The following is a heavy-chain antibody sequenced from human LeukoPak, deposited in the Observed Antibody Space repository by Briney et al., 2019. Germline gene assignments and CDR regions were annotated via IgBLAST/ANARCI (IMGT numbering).Heavy chain of an antibody. Sequence: GGSLRLSCAAPGFTFSNAWMTWVRQAPGKGLEWVGRIKSKTDGGTTDYAAPVKGRFTISRDDSKNTLYLQMNSLKSEDTAVYCCATSSRPILMTDYWGQGTLVTVSS. CDR2: IKSKTDGGTT. V-gene: IGHV3-15*01. CDR1: GFTFSNAW. J-gene: IGHJ4*02. D-gene: IGHD2-21*01. CDR3: ATSSRPILMTDY.